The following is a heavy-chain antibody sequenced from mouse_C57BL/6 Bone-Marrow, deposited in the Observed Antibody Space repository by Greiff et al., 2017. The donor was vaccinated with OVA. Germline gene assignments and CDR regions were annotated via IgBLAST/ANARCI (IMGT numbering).Heavy chain of an antibody. Sequence: VQLKQSGPGLVKPSQSLSLTCSVTGYSITSGYYWNWIRQFPGNKLEWMGYISYDGSNNYNPSLKNRISITRDTSKNQFFLKLNSVTTEDTATYYCARDQYYGSSPPWFAYWGQGTLVTVSA. CDR3: ARDQYYGSSPPWFAY. J-gene: IGHJ3*01. D-gene: IGHD1-1*01. CDR2: ISYDGSN. V-gene: IGHV3-6*01. CDR1: GYSITSGYY.